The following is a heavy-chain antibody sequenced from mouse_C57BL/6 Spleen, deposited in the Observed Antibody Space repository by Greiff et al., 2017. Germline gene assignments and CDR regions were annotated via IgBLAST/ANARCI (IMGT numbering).Heavy chain of an antibody. CDR1: GYTFTDYE. Sequence: QVQLKESGAELVRPGASVTLSCKASGYTFTDYEMHWVKQTPVHGLEWIGAIDPETGGTAYNQKFKGKAILTADKSSSTAYMELRSLTSEDSAVYYCTRSGYGSSLSYAMDYWGQGTSVTVSS. D-gene: IGHD1-1*01. CDR2: IDPETGGT. CDR3: TRSGYGSSLSYAMDY. V-gene: IGHV1-15*01. J-gene: IGHJ4*01.